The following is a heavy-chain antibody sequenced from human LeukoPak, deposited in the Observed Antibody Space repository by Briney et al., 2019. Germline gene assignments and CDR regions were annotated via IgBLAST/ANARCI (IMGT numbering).Heavy chain of an antibody. J-gene: IGHJ3*02. CDR3: ARTAGKAPFDI. D-gene: IGHD6-13*01. CDR1: GYTFISYY. Sequence: ASVKVSCKASGYTFISYYMHWVRQAPGQGLEWMGIINPSVGSTSYAQKFQGRVTMTRDTSTSTVYMELSSLRSEDTAVYYCARTAGKAPFDIWGQGTMVTVSS. V-gene: IGHV1-46*01. CDR2: INPSVGST.